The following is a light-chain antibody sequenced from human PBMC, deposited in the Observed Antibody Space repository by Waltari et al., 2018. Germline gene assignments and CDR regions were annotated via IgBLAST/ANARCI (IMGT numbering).Light chain of an antibody. J-gene: IGLJ3*02. CDR2: KAN. V-gene: IGLV8-61*01. CDR3: ELYMGSGIWV. CDR1: SGSLSTTSY. Sequence: QTVVTQEPSLSVSPGGTVTLTCALSSGSLSTTSYATWYQQTPGQAPRTLVNKANARSSGVHDRFAGPILGNTAALTITGAQADDESDYYGELYMGSGIWVFGGGTRLTVL.